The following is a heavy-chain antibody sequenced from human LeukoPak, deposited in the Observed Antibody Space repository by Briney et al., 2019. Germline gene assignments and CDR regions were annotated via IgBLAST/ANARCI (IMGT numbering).Heavy chain of an antibody. J-gene: IGHJ4*02. D-gene: IGHD3-10*01. Sequence: GGSLRLSCAASGFTFSDYYMSWIRQAPGKGLEWVSAISGSGGSTYYADSVKGRFTISRDNSKNTLYLQMNSLRAEDTAVYYRAKDARSSFDYWGQGTLVTVSS. CDR1: GFTFSDYY. V-gene: IGHV3-23*01. CDR2: ISGSGGST. CDR3: AKDARSSFDY.